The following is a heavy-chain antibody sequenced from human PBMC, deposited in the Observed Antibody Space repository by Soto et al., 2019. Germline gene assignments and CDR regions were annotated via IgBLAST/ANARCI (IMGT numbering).Heavy chain of an antibody. J-gene: IGHJ4*02. V-gene: IGHV1-18*01. Sequence: QVQLVQSGAEVKKPGASVKVSCKASGYTFTSYGISWVRQAPGQGLELMGWISAHNGNRNYAQKLQGRVTMTTDTSTSRAYMELRSLRSDDTAVYFCARDLNYGLCDYWGQGTLVTVSS. D-gene: IGHD3-10*01. CDR2: ISAHNGNR. CDR3: ARDLNYGLCDY. CDR1: GYTFTSYG.